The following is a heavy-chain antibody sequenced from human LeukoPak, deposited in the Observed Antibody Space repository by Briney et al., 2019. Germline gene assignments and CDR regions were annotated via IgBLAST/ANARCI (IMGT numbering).Heavy chain of an antibody. V-gene: IGHV4-59*01. D-gene: IGHD4-17*01. J-gene: IGHJ4*02. CDR2: IYYSGST. CDR3: ASYGPQGGMSHY. CDR1: GGSINSYY. Sequence: SETLSLTCTVSGGSINSYYWTWIRQPPGKGLEWTAYIYYSGSTNYNPSLKSRVTISLDTSKNQFSLKLSSVTAADTAVYYCASYGPQGGMSHYWGQGTLVTVSS.